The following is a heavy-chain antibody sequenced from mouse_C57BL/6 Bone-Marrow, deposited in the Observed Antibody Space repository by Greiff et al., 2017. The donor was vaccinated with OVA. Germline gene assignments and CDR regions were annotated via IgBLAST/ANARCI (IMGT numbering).Heavy chain of an antibody. CDR1: GFNIKNTY. J-gene: IGHJ2*01. D-gene: IGHD2-1*01. CDR2: IAPANGNP. CDR3: ARGLWYPYYLDY. V-gene: IGHV14-3*01. Sequence: VQLQQSVAALVRPGASVKLSCTASGFNIKNTYMHWVKQRPEQGLEWIGRIAPANGNPKYAPTFPGKATITADTSSNTAYLQLSSLTSEDTAIYYGARGLWYPYYLDYWGQGTTLTVSS.